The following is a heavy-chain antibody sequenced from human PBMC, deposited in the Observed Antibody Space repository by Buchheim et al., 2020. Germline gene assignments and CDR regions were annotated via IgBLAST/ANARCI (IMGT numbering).Heavy chain of an antibody. CDR1: GFTFSSYA. CDR3: ARGRRAYYYGMDV. V-gene: IGHV3-30*04. Sequence: QVQLVESGGGVVQPGRSLRLSCAASGFTFSSYAMHWVRQAPGKGLEWVAVISYDGSNKYYADSVKGRFTISRDNSKNTLYLQMNSLRAEDTAVYYCARGRRAYYYGMDVWGQGTT. J-gene: IGHJ6*02. CDR2: ISYDGSNK.